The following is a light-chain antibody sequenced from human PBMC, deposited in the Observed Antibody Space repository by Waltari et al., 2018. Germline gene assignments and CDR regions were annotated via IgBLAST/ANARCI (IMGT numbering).Light chain of an antibody. V-gene: IGLV3-10*01. CDR3: YSTDSSSFPL. J-gene: IGLJ3*02. Sequence: SHELTQPPSVSVSPGQTARITCSGDALPTKYIYWYQQKSGQAPVMLIYEDNKRPSGIPGRVAGSGSGTVATLTVSGAVVEDEGYYYCYSTDSSSFPLFGGGTRLTVL. CDR1: ALPTKY. CDR2: EDN.